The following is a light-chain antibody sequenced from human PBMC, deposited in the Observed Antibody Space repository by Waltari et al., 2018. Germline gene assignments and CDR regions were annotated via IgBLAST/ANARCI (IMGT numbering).Light chain of an antibody. V-gene: IGLV2-23*01. J-gene: IGLJ2*01. Sequence: QSALTQPASVSGSPGQSITISCTGTSRDVGSYNLFSWYQQHPGKAPKLIIYEGSKRPSGVSNRFSGSKSGNTASLTISGLQAEDEADYYCCSYAGSSTLVFGGGTKLTVL. CDR1: SRDVGSYNL. CDR2: EGS. CDR3: CSYAGSSTLV.